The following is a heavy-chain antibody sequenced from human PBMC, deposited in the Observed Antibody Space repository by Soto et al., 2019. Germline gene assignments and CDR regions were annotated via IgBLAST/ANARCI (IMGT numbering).Heavy chain of an antibody. V-gene: IGHV3-11*01. CDR2: ISISGSTI. Sequence: QVQLVESGGGLVKPGGSLRLSCAASGFTFSDYYMSWVRQAPGKGLEWVSYISISGSTIFHADSVKGRFTISRDNAKNSLYLQMNSLRAEDTAVYYCASLPGDFVVAATAMFAFDIWGQGTMVTVSS. CDR3: ASLPGDFVVAATAMFAFDI. D-gene: IGHD2-2*01. CDR1: GFTFSDYY. J-gene: IGHJ3*02.